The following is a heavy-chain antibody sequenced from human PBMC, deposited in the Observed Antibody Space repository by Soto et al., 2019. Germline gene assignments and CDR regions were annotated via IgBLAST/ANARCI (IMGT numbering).Heavy chain of an antibody. J-gene: IGHJ4*02. Sequence: QVQLVESGGGVVQPGRSLRLSCAASGFTFSSYGMHWVRQAPGKGLEWVAVIWYDGSNKYYADSVKGRFTISRDNSKNTLYLQMNSLSAEDTAVYYCARAPVATYYFDYWGQGTLVTVSS. V-gene: IGHV3-33*01. CDR1: GFTFSSYG. CDR3: ARAPVATYYFDY. CDR2: IWYDGSNK. D-gene: IGHD5-12*01.